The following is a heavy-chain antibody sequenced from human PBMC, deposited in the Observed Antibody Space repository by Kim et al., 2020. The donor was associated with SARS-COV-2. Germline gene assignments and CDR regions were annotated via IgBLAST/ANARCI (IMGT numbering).Heavy chain of an antibody. CDR2: ISGSSIST. Sequence: GGSLRLSCAASGFTFSSYAMSWVRQAPGKGLEWVSAISGSSISTYYADSVKGRFTISRDNSKNTLYLQMNSLRAEDTAVYYCAKDTAVWYCSGGSCGNWFDPWGQGTLVTVSS. D-gene: IGHD2-15*01. CDR1: GFTFSSYA. CDR3: AKDTAVWYCSGGSCGNWFDP. V-gene: IGHV3-23*01. J-gene: IGHJ5*02.